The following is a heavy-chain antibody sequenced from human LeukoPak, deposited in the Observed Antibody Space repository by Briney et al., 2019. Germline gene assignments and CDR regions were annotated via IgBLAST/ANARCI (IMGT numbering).Heavy chain of an antibody. Sequence: ASVKVSCKASGYSFSGFYMHWVRQAPGQGLEWMGWITPNTGGTNYAQKLQGRVTMTTDTSTSTAYMELRSLRSDDTAVYYCARGGKIVGATTPDYWGQGTLVTVSS. V-gene: IGHV1-2*02. D-gene: IGHD1-26*01. CDR1: GYSFSGFY. CDR2: ITPNTGGT. CDR3: ARGGKIVGATTPDY. J-gene: IGHJ4*02.